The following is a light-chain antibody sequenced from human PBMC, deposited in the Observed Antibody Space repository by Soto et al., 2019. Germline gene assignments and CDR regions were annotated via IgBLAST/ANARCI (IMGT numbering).Light chain of an antibody. V-gene: IGKV1-33*01. CDR3: QQYASLPIT. CDR1: QGINNY. CDR2: DAS. Sequence: DIQMTQSPSSLCASAVDRFSITLQAGQGINNYLNGYKQKPGKAPKLLIYDASNLDTGVPSRFTGSGSGTDFTFTITSLQSDDVATYYCQQYASLPITFGQGTRLEIK. J-gene: IGKJ5*01.